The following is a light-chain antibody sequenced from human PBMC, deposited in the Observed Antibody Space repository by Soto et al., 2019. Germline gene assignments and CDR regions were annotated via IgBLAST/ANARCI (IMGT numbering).Light chain of an antibody. CDR3: QQDYSTPF. V-gene: IGKV4-1*01. CDR1: QSVLYSSNSKNY. CDR2: WAS. Sequence: DIVMTQSPDSLAVSMGERATINCKSSQSVLYSSNSKNYLAWYQKKPGQPPKLLIYWASTRASGVPDRFRGSGSGTDFNLTLSSLQAEDAAVYYCQQDYSTPFFSKGTKLDIK. J-gene: IGKJ2*01.